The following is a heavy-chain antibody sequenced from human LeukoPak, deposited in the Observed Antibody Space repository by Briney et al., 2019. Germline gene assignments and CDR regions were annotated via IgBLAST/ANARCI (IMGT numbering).Heavy chain of an antibody. CDR3: ARDMVRDRWFDP. V-gene: IGHV4-59*01. D-gene: IGHD3-10*01. J-gene: IGHJ5*02. CDR2: IYYSGST. CDR1: GYFISTGYY. Sequence: SETLSLTCTVSGYFISTGYYWSWIRQPPGKGLEWIGYIYYSGSTNYNPSLKSRVTISVDTSKNQFSLKLSSVTAADTAVYYCARDMVRDRWFDPWGQGTLVTVSS.